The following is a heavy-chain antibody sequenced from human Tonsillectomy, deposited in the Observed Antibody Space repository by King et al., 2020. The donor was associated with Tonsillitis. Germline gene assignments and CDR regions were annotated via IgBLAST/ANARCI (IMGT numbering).Heavy chain of an antibody. D-gene: IGHD3-10*01. CDR2: ISGSYGGT. V-gene: IGHV3-23*04. CDR1: GFTFSSYA. CDR3: AKSELYYYYYGMDV. Sequence: VQLVESGGGLVQPGGSLRLSCAASGFTFSSYAMSWVRQAPGKGLEWVSAISGSYGGTYYADSVKGRFTISRDNSKNTLYLQMHILRAEDTAVYYCAKSELYYYYYGMDVWGQGTTVTVSS. J-gene: IGHJ6*02.